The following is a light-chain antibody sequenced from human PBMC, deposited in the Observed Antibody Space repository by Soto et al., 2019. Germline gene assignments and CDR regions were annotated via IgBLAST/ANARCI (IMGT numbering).Light chain of an antibody. CDR3: STWDDSLNGPV. CDR2: INN. V-gene: IGLV1-44*01. CDR1: SSNIGSSA. Sequence: QSVLTQPPSASGTPGQRVTISCSGSSSNIGSSAVNWYQQLPRTAPKLLIYINNQRHSGVPARFSGSKSGTSVSLAISGLQSEDEADYDCSTWDDSLNGPVFGGGTKLTVL. J-gene: IGLJ2*01.